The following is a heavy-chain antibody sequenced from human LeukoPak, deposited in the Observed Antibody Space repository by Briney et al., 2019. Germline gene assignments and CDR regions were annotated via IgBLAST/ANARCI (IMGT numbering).Heavy chain of an antibody. CDR1: GYTLTELS. V-gene: IGHV1-24*01. J-gene: IGHJ3*02. Sequence: ASVKVSCKVSGYTLTELSMHWVRQAPGKGLEWMGGFDPEDGETIYAQKFQGRVTMTEDTSTDTAYMELSSLRSEDTAVYYCATLMYGLQFREAFGIWGQGTMVTVS. CDR2: FDPEDGET. D-gene: IGHD5-24*01. CDR3: ATLMYGLQFREAFGI.